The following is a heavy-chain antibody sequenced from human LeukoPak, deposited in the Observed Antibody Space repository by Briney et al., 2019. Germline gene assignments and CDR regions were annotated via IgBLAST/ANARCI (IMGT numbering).Heavy chain of an antibody. D-gene: IGHD6-19*01. V-gene: IGHV5-51*01. J-gene: IGHJ3*02. CDR2: IYPGDSDT. CDR3: ATAYSSGWYHDAFDI. Sequence: GASLQISCKGSGYIFTSYWIGWVRQLPGKGLEWMGIIYPGDSDTRYSPSFQGQVTISADKSISTAYLQWSSLKASDTAMYYCATAYSSGWYHDAFDIWGQGTMVTVSS. CDR1: GYIFTSYW.